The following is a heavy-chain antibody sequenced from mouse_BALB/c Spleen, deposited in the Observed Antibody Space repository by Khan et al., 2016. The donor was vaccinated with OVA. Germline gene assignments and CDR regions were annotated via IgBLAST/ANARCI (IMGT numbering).Heavy chain of an antibody. CDR1: GYSITSGYG. CDR2: ISYSGST. CDR3: ARTARIKY. V-gene: IGHV3-2*02. J-gene: IGHJ2*01. Sequence: EVQLQESGPGLVKPSQSLSLTCTVTGYSITSGYGWNWIRQFPGNKLEWMGYISYSGSTNYNPPLKSRISITRDTSKNQVFLQLNSVTTEDTATYYCARTARIKYWGQGTTLTVSS. D-gene: IGHD1-2*01.